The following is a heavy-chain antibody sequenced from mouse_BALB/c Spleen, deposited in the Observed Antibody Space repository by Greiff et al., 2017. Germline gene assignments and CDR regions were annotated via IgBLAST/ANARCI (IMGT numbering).Heavy chain of an antibody. Sequence: QVQLQQPGAELVKPGASVKLSCKASGYTFTSYYMYWVKQRPGQGLEWIGGINPSNGGTNFNEKFKSKATLTVDKSSSTAYMQLSSLTSEDSAVYYCTRLTTATWFAYWGQGTLVTVSA. J-gene: IGHJ3*01. CDR3: TRLTTATWFAY. CDR2: INPSNGGT. V-gene: IGHV1S81*02. D-gene: IGHD1-2*01. CDR1: GYTFTSYY.